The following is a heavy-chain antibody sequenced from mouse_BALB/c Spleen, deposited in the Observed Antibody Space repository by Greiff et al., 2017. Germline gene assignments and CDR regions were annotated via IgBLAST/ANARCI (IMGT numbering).Heavy chain of an antibody. CDR3: ARQGTTVHYAMDY. D-gene: IGHD1-1*01. CDR1: GFTFSSYG. Sequence: EVHLVESGGDLVKPGGSLKLSCAASGFTFSSYGMSWVRQTPDKRLEWVATISSGGSYTYYPDSVKGRFTISRDNAKNTLYLQMSSLKSEDTAMYYCARQGTTVHYAMDYWGQGTSVTVSS. CDR2: ISSGGSYT. V-gene: IGHV5-6*01. J-gene: IGHJ4*01.